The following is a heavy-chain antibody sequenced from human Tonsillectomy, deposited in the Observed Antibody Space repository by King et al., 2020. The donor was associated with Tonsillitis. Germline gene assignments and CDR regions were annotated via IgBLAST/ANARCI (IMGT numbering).Heavy chain of an antibody. CDR2: ISYDGSDK. CDR3: ARDQSYYDSSGYYSD. D-gene: IGHD3-22*01. Sequence: VQLVESGGGVVQPGRSLRLSCAASGFTFSSYGMHWVRQAPGKGLEWVAVISYDGSDKYYVDSVKGRFTISRDNSKNTLYLQMNSLRAEDTAAYYCARDQSYYDSSGYYSDWGQGTMVTVSS. V-gene: IGHV3-30*05. J-gene: IGHJ3*01. CDR1: GFTFSSYG.